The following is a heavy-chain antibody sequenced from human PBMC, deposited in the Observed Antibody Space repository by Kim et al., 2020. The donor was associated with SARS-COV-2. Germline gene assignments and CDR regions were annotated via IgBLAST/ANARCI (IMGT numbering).Heavy chain of an antibody. CDR3: ARDSSSTVTTDYFDY. D-gene: IGHD4-17*01. V-gene: IGHV1-46*01. CDR2: INPSGGST. J-gene: IGHJ4*02. Sequence: ASVKVSCKASGYTFTSYYMHWVRQAPGQGLEWMGIINPSGGSTSYAQKFQGRVTMTRDTSTSTVYMELSSLRSEDTAVYYCARDSSSTVTTDYFDYWGQGTLVTVSS. CDR1: GYTFTSYY.